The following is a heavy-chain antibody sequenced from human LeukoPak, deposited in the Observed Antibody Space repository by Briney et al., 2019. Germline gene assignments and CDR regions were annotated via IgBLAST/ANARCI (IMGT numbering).Heavy chain of an antibody. CDR2: ISYSGSP. V-gene: IGHV4-30-4*01. Sequence: PSQTLSLTCTVSGGSINSDGYYWTWIRQPPGKGLEWIGYISYSGSPHYTPSLESRISISMDTSKNQFSLKFSSVAVADTAVYYCARASQFLEWIGAAEYWGQGTLLTVSS. CDR1: GGSINSDGYY. CDR3: ARASQFLEWIGAAEY. D-gene: IGHD3-3*01. J-gene: IGHJ4*02.